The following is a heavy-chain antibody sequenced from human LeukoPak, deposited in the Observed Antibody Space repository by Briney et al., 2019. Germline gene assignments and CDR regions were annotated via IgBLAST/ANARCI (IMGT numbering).Heavy chain of an antibody. D-gene: IGHD5-18*01. J-gene: IGHJ6*02. V-gene: IGHV7-4-1*02. CDR1: GYTFTSYA. CDR3: ARDLRGHSYGYYYYYGMDV. Sequence: GASVKVSCEASGYTFTSYAMNWVRQAPGQGLEWMGWINTNTGNPTYAQGFTGRFVFSLDTSVSTAYLQISSLKAEDTAVYYCARDLRGHSYGYYYYYGMDVWGQGTTVTVSS. CDR2: INTNTGNP.